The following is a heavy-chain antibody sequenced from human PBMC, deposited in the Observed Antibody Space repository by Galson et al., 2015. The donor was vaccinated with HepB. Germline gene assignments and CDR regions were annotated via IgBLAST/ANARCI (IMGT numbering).Heavy chain of an antibody. CDR1: XXXFNSHX. J-gene: IGHJ5*02. Sequence: RLSCAASXXXFNSHXXTWVXXAPGKGLEXXXGISGDGXXTFYADSVKGRFXISRDNTXNTLSLXMNSLXAEDTXXYYCAKGYGLFXXWGQGTLVTVSS. D-gene: IGHD5-18*01. CDR2: ISGDGXXT. V-gene: IGHV3-23*01. CDR3: AKGYGLFXX.